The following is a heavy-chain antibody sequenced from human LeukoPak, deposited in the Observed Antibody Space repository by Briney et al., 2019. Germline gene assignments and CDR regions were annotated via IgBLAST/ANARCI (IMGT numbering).Heavy chain of an antibody. CDR3: ARGFSFYSSSSFDY. J-gene: IGHJ4*02. Sequence: SVKVSCKASVGTFSSYAISWVRQAPGQGLEWMGGIIPIFGTANYAQKFQGRVTITTDESTSTAYMELRRLRSEDTAVYYCARGFSFYSSSSFDYWGQGTLVTVSS. D-gene: IGHD6-6*01. V-gene: IGHV1-69*05. CDR2: IIPIFGTA. CDR1: VGTFSSYA.